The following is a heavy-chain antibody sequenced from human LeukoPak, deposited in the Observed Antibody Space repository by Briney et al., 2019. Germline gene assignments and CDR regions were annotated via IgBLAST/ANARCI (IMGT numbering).Heavy chain of an antibody. CDR1: GYIITGYY. J-gene: IGHJ4*02. V-gene: IGHV1-2*02. CDR3: ARGGRGYSYGELDY. D-gene: IGHD5-18*01. Sequence: ASVKVSCKASGYIITGYYLHWVRQAPGQGLEWMGWINPNSGATNYAQRFQGRVTMTRDTPISTAYMELSRLISDDTAVYYCARGGRGYSYGELDYWGQGTLVTVSS. CDR2: INPNSGAT.